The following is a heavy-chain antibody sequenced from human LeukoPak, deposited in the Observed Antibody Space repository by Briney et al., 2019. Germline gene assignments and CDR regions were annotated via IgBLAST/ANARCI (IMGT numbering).Heavy chain of an antibody. J-gene: IGHJ4*02. CDR2: INPSGGST. CDR1: GYTFTSYY. Sequence: ASVKVSCTASGYTFTSYYMHWVRQAPGQGLEWMGIINPSGGSTSYAQKFQGRVTMTRDTSTSTVYMELSSLRSEDTAVYYCARVSSGWYSVSALYYWGQGTLVTVSS. D-gene: IGHD6-19*01. V-gene: IGHV1-46*01. CDR3: ARVSSGWYSVSALYY.